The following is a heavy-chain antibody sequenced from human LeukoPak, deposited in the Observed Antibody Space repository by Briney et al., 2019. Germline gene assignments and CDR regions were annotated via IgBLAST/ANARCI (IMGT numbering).Heavy chain of an antibody. V-gene: IGHV3-48*01. CDR2: ISSSSSTI. Sequence: PGGSLRLSCAASGFTFSSYSMNWVRQAPGKGLEWVSYISSSSSTIYYADSVKGRFTISRDNAKNSLYLQMNSLRAEDTAVYYCARGIRGALNWFDPWGQGTLVTVSS. CDR3: ARGIRGALNWFDP. D-gene: IGHD5-18*01. CDR1: GFTFSSYS. J-gene: IGHJ5*02.